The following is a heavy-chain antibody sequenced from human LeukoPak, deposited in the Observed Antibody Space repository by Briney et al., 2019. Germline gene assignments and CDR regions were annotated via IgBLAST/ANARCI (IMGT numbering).Heavy chain of an antibody. J-gene: IGHJ4*02. D-gene: IGHD5/OR15-5a*01. V-gene: IGHV4-38-2*02. CDR2: IHYAGST. CDR1: GQSISTDNH. CDR3: ARLSPVYDPCYFDF. Sequence: SETLSLTCIVSGQSISTDNHWGWIRQSPGKGLEWIGTIHYAGSTYYNPSLKSRVTMSLVTSKDQFSLRLTYVTAADTAIYYCARLSPVYDPCYFDFWGQGTLVTVSS.